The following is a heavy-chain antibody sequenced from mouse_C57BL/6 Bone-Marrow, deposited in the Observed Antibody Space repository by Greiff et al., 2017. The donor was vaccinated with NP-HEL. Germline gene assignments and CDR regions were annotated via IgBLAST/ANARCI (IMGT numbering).Heavy chain of an antibody. J-gene: IGHJ2*01. D-gene: IGHD2-2*01. CDR3: ARWLPPYFDY. Sequence: VQLQQSGAELVRPGTSVKMSCKASGYTFTNYWIGWAKPRPGHGLEWIGDIYPGGGYTNYNEKFKVKATLTADKSSSTAYMQFSSLTSEDSAIYYCARWLPPYFDYWGQGTTLTVSS. CDR2: IYPGGGYT. V-gene: IGHV1-63*01. CDR1: GYTFTNYW.